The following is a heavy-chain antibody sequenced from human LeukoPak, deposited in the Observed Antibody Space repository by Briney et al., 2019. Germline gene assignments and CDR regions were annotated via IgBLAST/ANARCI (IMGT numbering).Heavy chain of an antibody. V-gene: IGHV4-59*01. CDR2: IYYSGST. J-gene: IGHJ5*02. D-gene: IGHD6-19*01. CDR3: ARAPSIAVALGFDP. Sequence: SETLSLTCTVSGGSISSYYWSWIRQPPGKGLEWIGYIYYSGSTNYNPSLKSRVTISVDTSKNQFSLKLSSVTAADTAVYYCARAPSIAVALGFDPWGQGTLVTVSS. CDR1: GGSISSYY.